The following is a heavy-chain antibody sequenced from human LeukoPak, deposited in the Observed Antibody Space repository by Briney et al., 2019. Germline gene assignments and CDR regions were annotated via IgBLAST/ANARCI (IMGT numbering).Heavy chain of an antibody. V-gene: IGHV3-11*01. D-gene: IGHD3-22*01. CDR1: GFTFSDYY. J-gene: IGHJ4*02. Sequence: PGGSLRLSCAASGFTFSDYYMSWIRQAPGKGLEWVSYISSSGSTIYYADSVKGRSTISRDNAKNSLYLQMNSLRAEDTAVYYCARDTPDYYDSSGSGLDYWGQGTLVTVSS. CDR3: ARDTPDYYDSSGSGLDY. CDR2: ISSSGSTI.